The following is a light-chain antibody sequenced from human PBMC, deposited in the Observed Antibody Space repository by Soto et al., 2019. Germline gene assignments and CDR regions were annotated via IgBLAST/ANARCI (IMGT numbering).Light chain of an antibody. CDR3: QPYGSSPVYT. Sequence: EIVLTQSPGTLSLSPGERATLSCRASQSVSSSYLAGYQQTPGQAPRLLIYGAASRATGIPDRFSGSGSGTDFTLSTSSLEPEDVAVYYCQPYGSSPVYTVGQGTKVESK. J-gene: IGKJ2*01. CDR2: GAA. V-gene: IGKV3-20*01. CDR1: QSVSSSY.